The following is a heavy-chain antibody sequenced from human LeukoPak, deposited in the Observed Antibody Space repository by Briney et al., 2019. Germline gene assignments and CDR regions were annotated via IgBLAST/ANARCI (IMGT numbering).Heavy chain of an antibody. CDR3: AKDYTPRRYYYYMDV. D-gene: IGHD2-15*01. V-gene: IGHV3-9*01. CDR2: ISWNSGRI. CDR1: GFTFDDYA. J-gene: IGHJ6*03. Sequence: GGSLRLSCAASGFTFDDYAMHWVRQAPGKGLEWVSGISWNSGRIGYADSVKGRFTISRDNAKNSLYLQMNSLRAEDTALYYCAKDYTPRRYYYYMDVWGKGTTVTVSS.